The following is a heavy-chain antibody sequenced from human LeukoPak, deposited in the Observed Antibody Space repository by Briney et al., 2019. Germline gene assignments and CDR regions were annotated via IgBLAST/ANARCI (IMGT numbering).Heavy chain of an antibody. D-gene: IGHD1-1*01. V-gene: IGHV1-2*06. J-gene: IGHJ4*02. CDR2: INPGSGDT. CDR1: GYTFSGYF. CDR3: ARDLSSTPNWELDH. Sequence: ASVKVSCKAAGYTFSGYFVHLVRQALGQGLEWMGRINPGSGDTEFAQKFQGRVTMTRDTSVSTAYMEVSGLTSDDTAIYYCARDLSSTPNWELDHWGQGTLVTVSS.